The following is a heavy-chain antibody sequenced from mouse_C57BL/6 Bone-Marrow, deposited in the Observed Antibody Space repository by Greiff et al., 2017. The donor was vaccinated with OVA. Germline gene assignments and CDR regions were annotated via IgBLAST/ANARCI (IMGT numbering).Heavy chain of an antibody. D-gene: IGHD1-1*01. Sequence: QVQLQQSGPGLVQPSQCLSITCPVSGFSLTSYCVHWVRQSPGKGLSWLGVIWSGGSTDYNAAFISSLCISKDNSKSQVFFKMNSLQADDTAIYYCAREGNYGSSPYWYFDVWGTGTTVTVSS. CDR3: AREGNYGSSPYWYFDV. CDR2: IWSGGST. J-gene: IGHJ1*03. V-gene: IGHV2-2*01. CDR1: GFSLTSYC.